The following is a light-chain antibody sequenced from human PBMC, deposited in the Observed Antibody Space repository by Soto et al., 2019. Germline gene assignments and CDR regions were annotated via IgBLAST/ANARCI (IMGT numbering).Light chain of an antibody. CDR3: QSYDSSRSPLYV. V-gene: IGLV1-40*01. J-gene: IGLJ1*01. CDR1: SSNIGAGYD. CDR2: ANN. Sequence: QSVLTLPPSVSGAPGQRVSISCTGSSSNIGAGYDVHWYQHLPGTAPKLLIYANNNRPSGVPDRFSGSKSGTSASLAITGLQAEDEADYYCQSYDSSRSPLYVFGTGTKVTVL.